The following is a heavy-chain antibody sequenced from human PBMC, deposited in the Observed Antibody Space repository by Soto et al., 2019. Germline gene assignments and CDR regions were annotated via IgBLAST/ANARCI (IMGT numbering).Heavy chain of an antibody. CDR3: ARVKYSPPYYYYSGMDV. J-gene: IGHJ6*02. V-gene: IGHV1-18*01. D-gene: IGHD5-18*01. CDR1: GYTFTSYG. Sequence: QVQLVQSGAEVKKPGASVKVSCKASGYTFTSYGISWVRQAPGQGLEWMGWISAYNGNTNYAQKLQGRVTMTTGTSTSTAYMELRSLRSDDTAGYYSARVKYSPPYYYYSGMDVWCQGTTVTVSS. CDR2: ISAYNGNT.